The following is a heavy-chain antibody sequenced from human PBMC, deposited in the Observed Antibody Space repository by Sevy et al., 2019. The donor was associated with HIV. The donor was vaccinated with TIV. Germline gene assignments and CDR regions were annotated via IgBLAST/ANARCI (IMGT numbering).Heavy chain of an antibody. D-gene: IGHD3-22*01. V-gene: IGHV3-30-3*01. Sequence: GGSLRLSCAASGFTFSSYAMHWVRQAPGKGLEWVAVISYDGSNKYYADSVKGRFTISRDISKNTLYLQMNSLRAEDTAVYYCARDGEAYYDSSGYYSAIFDYWGQGTLVTVSS. CDR1: GFTFSSYA. J-gene: IGHJ4*02. CDR3: ARDGEAYYDSSGYYSAIFDY. CDR2: ISYDGSNK.